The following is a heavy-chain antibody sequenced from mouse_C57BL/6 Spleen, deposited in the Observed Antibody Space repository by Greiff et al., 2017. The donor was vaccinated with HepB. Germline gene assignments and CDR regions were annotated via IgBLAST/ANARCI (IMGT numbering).Heavy chain of an antibody. V-gene: IGHV3-1*01. J-gene: IGHJ1*03. CDR2: ISYSGST. CDR3: ARGSSYGYFDV. CDR1: GYSITSGYD. D-gene: IGHD1-1*01. Sequence: EVQGVESGPGMVKPSQSLSLTCTVTGYSITSGYDWHWIRHFPGNKLEWMGYISYSGSTNYNPSLKSRISITHDTSKNHFFLKLNSVTTEDTATYYCARGSSYGYFDVWGTGTTVTVSS.